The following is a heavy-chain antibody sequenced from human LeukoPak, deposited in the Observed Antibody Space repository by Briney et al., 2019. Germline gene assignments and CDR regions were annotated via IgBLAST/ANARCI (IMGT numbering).Heavy chain of an antibody. CDR3: AKAPVTTCRGAYCYPFDY. J-gene: IGHJ4*02. V-gene: IGHV3-23*01. CDR1: GFTFSNYD. Sequence: GGSLRLSCAASGFTFSNYDMSWVRQAPGKGLEWVSAISGSGSSTYYADSVKGRFTISRDNFKNTLYLQMNSLRADDAAVYYCAKAPVTTCRGAYCYPFDYWGQGTLVTVSS. D-gene: IGHD2-21*01. CDR2: ISGSGSST.